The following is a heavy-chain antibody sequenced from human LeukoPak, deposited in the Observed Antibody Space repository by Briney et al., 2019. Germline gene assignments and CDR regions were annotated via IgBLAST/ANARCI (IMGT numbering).Heavy chain of an antibody. CDR3: ARHYPGYYYGSGSLYNWFDP. Sequence: GESLKISCKGSGYSFTNYWIGWARQMPGKGLEWMGIIYPGDSDTRYSPSFQGQVTISADKSISTAYLQWSSLKASDTAMYYCARHYPGYYYGSGSLYNWFDPWGQGTLVTVSS. D-gene: IGHD3-10*01. V-gene: IGHV5-51*01. CDR1: GYSFTNYW. CDR2: IYPGDSDT. J-gene: IGHJ5*02.